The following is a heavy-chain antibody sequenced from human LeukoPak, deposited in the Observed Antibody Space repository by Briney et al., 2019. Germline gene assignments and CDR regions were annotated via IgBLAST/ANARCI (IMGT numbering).Heavy chain of an antibody. J-gene: IGHJ3*02. Sequence: SETLSLTCAVYGGSFSGYYWSWIRQPPGKGLEWIGEINHSGSTSYNPSLKSRVTIPVDTSKNQFSLKLSSVTAADTAVYYCARGYEVLTMVRGVIIPFRIWGQGTMVTVSS. D-gene: IGHD3-10*01. V-gene: IGHV4-34*01. CDR3: ARGYEVLTMVRGVIIPFRI. CDR2: INHSGST. CDR1: GGSFSGYY.